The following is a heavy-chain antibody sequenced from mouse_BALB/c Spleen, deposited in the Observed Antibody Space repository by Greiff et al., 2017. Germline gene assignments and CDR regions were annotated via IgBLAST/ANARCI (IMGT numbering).Heavy chain of an antibody. V-gene: IGHV1-18*01. J-gene: IGHJ2*01. D-gene: IGHD1-1*01. Sequence: EVKLVESGPELVKPGASMKISCKASGYSFTGYTMNWVKQSHGKNLEWIGLINPYNGGTSYNQKFKGKATLTVDKSSSTAYMELLSLTSEDSAVYYCARLDYYGSSYGFDYWGQGTTLTVSS. CDR2: INPYNGGT. CDR1: GYSFTGYT. CDR3: ARLDYYGSSYGFDY.